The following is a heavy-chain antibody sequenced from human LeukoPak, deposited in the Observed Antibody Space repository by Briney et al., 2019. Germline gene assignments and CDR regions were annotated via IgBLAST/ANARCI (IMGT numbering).Heavy chain of an antibody. V-gene: IGHV4-61*02. J-gene: IGHJ2*01. Sequence: SQTLSLTCTVSGGSISSGSYYWSWIRQPAGKGLEWIGRIYTSGSTNYNPSLKSRVTISVDTSKNQFSLKLSSVTAADTAVYYCASAYCGGDCTPYWYFDLWGRGTLVTVSS. D-gene: IGHD2-21*02. CDR3: ASAYCGGDCTPYWYFDL. CDR1: GGSISSGSYY. CDR2: IYTSGST.